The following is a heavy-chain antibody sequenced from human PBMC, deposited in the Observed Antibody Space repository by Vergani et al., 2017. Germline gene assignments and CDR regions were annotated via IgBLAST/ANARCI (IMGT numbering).Heavy chain of an antibody. V-gene: IGHV3-53*01. Sequence: EVQLVESGGGLIQPGGSLRLSCAASGFTVSSNYMSWVRQAPGKGREWVSVIYSGGSTYYSENVKVRFTIARDNSKNTLYLQMNSLRAEDTAVYYCARGIYDSSGSRDVWGKGTTVTVSS. D-gene: IGHD3-22*01. CDR2: IYSGGST. CDR1: GFTVSSNY. CDR3: ARGIYDSSGSRDV. J-gene: IGHJ6*04.